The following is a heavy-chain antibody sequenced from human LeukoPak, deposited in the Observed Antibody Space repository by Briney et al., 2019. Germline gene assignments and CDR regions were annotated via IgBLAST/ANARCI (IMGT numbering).Heavy chain of an antibody. CDR2: INSNGSST. CDR3: AKGGATICDN. Sequence: GGSLRLSCAASGFTFSNYWMHWVRQAPGKGLVWVSRINSNGSSTNYTDSVKGRFTISRDNAKNTLYLQMSSLRAEDTAVYYCAKGGATICDNWGQGTLVTVSS. D-gene: IGHD5-12*01. J-gene: IGHJ4*02. V-gene: IGHV3-74*01. CDR1: GFTFSNYW.